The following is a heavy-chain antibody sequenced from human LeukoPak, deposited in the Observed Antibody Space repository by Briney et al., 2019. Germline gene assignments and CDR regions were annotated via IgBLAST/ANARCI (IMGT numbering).Heavy chain of an antibody. J-gene: IGHJ6*02. Sequence: SVKVSCKASGGTFSSYAISWVRQAPGQGLEWMGGIIPIFGTANYAQKFQGRVTITADESTSTAYMELSSLRSEDTAVYYCARPSRGYSYGFKLRPPLALGMEVWGQGTTVTVP. CDR3: ARPSRGYSYGFKLRPPLALGMEV. CDR2: IIPIFGTA. V-gene: IGHV1-69*13. D-gene: IGHD5-18*01. CDR1: GGTFSSYA.